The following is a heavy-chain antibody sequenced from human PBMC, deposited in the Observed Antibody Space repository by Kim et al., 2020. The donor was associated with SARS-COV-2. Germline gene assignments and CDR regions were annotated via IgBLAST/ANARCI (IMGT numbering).Heavy chain of an antibody. CDR3: ARQRGLYYFDY. CDR2: IYYSGST. V-gene: IGHV4-59*01. Sequence: SETLSLTCTVPGGSISGYYWSWIRQPPGKGLERIGFIYYSGSTNYNPSLKSRLTISVDTSNNQFSLRLSSVTAADTAVYYCARQRGLYYFDYWGQGALVTVSS. CDR1: GGSISGYY. J-gene: IGHJ4*02.